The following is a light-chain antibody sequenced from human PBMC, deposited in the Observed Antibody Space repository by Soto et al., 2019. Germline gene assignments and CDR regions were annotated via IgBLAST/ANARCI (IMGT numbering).Light chain of an antibody. CDR1: SSDIGGYNS. CDR3: SSYGSSNTVV. J-gene: IGLJ3*02. Sequence: QSVLTQPASVSGSPGQSITISCTGTSSDIGGYNSVSWYQQHPGKVPKLLIYDVTNRPSGISDRFSGSKSGNTASLTISGLQAEGEADYYCSSYGSSNTVVFGGGTQLTVL. CDR2: DVT. V-gene: IGLV2-14*01.